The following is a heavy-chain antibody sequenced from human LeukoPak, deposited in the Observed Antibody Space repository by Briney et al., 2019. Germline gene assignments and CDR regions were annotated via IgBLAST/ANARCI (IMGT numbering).Heavy chain of an antibody. V-gene: IGHV4-30-4*01. CDR1: GGSISSGDYY. CDR2: IYYSGST. J-gene: IGHJ5*02. Sequence: SETLSLTCTVSGGSISSGDYYWSWIRQPPGKGLEWIGYIYYSGSTYYNPSLKSRVTISVDTSKNQFSLKLSSVTAADTAVYYRARVDYVWGSYPGWFDPWGQGTLVTVSS. D-gene: IGHD3-16*02. CDR3: ARVDYVWGSYPGWFDP.